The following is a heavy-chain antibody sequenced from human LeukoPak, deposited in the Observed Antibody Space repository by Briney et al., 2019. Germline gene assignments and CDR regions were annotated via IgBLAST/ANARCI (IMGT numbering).Heavy chain of an antibody. CDR1: GFTFSNHW. V-gene: IGHV3-74*01. Sequence: GGSLRLSCAASGFTFSNHWMHWVRQTPGKGLVWVSRIRSDGGTIDYADSVRGRFTISRDNAKNTLSLQMNSLRAGDTAVYYCAKGLRYFDWLSPDAFDIWGQGTMVTVSS. J-gene: IGHJ3*02. CDR2: IRSDGGTI. D-gene: IGHD3-9*01. CDR3: AKGLRYFDWLSPDAFDI.